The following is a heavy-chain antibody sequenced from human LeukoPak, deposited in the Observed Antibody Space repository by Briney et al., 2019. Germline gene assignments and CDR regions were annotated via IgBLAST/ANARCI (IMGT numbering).Heavy chain of an antibody. CDR3: ARDLGAARYYYYYYMDV. CDR2: IYYSGST. J-gene: IGHJ6*03. D-gene: IGHD3-16*01. V-gene: IGHV4-34*01. CDR1: GGSFSGYY. Sequence: KPSETLSLTCAVYGGSFSGYYWSWIRQPPGKGLEWIGSIYYSGSTYYNPSLKSRVTISVDTSKNQFSLKLSSVTAADTAVYYCARDLGAARYYYYYYMDVWGKGTTVTVSS.